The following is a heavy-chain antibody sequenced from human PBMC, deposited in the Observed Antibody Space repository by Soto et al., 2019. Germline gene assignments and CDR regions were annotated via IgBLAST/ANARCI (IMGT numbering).Heavy chain of an antibody. Sequence: EVQLVESGGGLVEPGGSLRLSCAASGFTLSSYWMHWVRQVPGKGLMWVSRINVDGSRTNYADSVKGRFTISRDNAKNTLYLQMNSLRGEDTAVYYCGRDLVNYDRYYLAYWGQGTQVTVSS. J-gene: IGHJ4*02. CDR3: GRDLVNYDRYYLAY. D-gene: IGHD3-22*01. CDR2: INVDGSRT. CDR1: GFTLSSYW. V-gene: IGHV3-74*01.